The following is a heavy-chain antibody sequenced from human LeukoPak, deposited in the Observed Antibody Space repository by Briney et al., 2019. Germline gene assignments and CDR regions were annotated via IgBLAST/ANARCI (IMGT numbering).Heavy chain of an antibody. CDR3: AKDRYSSSWYRYYYYYGMDV. D-gene: IGHD6-13*01. J-gene: IGHJ6*02. CDR1: GFTFSSYG. Sequence: SGGSLRLSCAASGFTFSSYGMHWVRQAPGKGLEWVAVISYDGSNKYYADSVKGRFTISRDNSKNTLYLQMNSLRAEDTAVYYCAKDRYSSSWYRYYYYYGMDVWGQGTTVTVSS. V-gene: IGHV3-30*18. CDR2: ISYDGSNK.